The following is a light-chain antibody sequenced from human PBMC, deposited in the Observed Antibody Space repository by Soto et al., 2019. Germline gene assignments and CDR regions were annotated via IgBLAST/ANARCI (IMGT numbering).Light chain of an antibody. Sequence: EIVLTQSPATLSLSPGERATLSCRASQSVSSHLTWYQQKPGQTPRLLIYDASNRATGIPDRFSGSGSGTDFTLTISSLEPEDCAIYYCQQRSNWPPEFTFGPGTKVDIK. CDR3: QQRSNWPPEFT. CDR2: DAS. J-gene: IGKJ3*01. V-gene: IGKV3-11*01. CDR1: QSVSSH.